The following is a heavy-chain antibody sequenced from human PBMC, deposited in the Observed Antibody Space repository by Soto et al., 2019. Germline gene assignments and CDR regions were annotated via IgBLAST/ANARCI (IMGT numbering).Heavy chain of an antibody. CDR3: ARWGCSGDCYGDSAFDI. J-gene: IGHJ3*02. D-gene: IGHD2-21*02. V-gene: IGHV3-30-3*01. Sequence: QVQLVESGGGVVQRGRSLRLYCAASGFTFSSYAMHWVRQAPGKGLEWVAVISYDGSNKYYADSVKGRFTISRDNSKNTLYLQMNSLRAEDTAVYYCARWGCSGDCYGDSAFDIWSQGTMVTVSS. CDR1: GFTFSSYA. CDR2: ISYDGSNK.